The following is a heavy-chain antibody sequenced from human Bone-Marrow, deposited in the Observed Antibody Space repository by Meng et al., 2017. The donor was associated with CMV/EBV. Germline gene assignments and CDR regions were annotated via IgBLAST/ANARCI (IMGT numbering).Heavy chain of an antibody. D-gene: IGHD2-21*01. Sequence: GSLRLSCAVYGGSLSGHYWSGIRQSPGKGLEWSGSIYYSGRTDYNPSLKSRVTISVDTSKKQFSLKLSSVTAADTAVYYCASHSVVTDPFDYWGQGTLVTVSS. CDR3: ASHSVVTDPFDY. CDR2: IYYSGRT. V-gene: IGHV4-34*01. J-gene: IGHJ4*02. CDR1: GGSLSGHY.